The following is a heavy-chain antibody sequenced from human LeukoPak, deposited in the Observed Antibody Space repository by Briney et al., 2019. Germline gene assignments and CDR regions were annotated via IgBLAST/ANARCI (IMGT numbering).Heavy chain of an antibody. CDR3: ARVPYYYDSSGYYTHDAFDI. Sequence: ASVKVSCKASGGTLSSYAISWVRQAPGQGLEWMGWISAYNGNTNYAQKLQGRVTMTTDTSTSTAYMELRSLRSDDTAVYYCARVPYYYDSSGYYTHDAFDIWGQGTMVTVSS. D-gene: IGHD3-22*01. V-gene: IGHV1-18*01. CDR1: GGTLSSYA. CDR2: ISAYNGNT. J-gene: IGHJ3*02.